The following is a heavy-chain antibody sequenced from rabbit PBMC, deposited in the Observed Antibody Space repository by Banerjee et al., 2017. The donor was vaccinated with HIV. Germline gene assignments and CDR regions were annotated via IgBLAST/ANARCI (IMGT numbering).Heavy chain of an antibody. V-gene: IGHV1S45*01. D-gene: IGHD2-1*01. J-gene: IGHJ4*01. CDR1: GFSFSSIYW. CDR3: ARFLGAGDWTFNL. CDR2: IYADSGGST. Sequence: VESGGGLVQPEGSLTLTCTASGFSFSSIYWICWVRQAPGKGLEWIGCIYADSGGSTYYARWARRRFTISKTSSTTVTLRLTSLTAADTATYFCARFLGAGDWTFNLWGPGTLVTVS.